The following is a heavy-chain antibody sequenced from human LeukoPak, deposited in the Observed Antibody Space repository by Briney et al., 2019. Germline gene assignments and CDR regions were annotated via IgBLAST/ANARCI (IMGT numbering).Heavy chain of an antibody. Sequence: SETLSLTCAVSGASISSGDYSWSWIRQPPGMGLEWIGYIYHGGSTYYNPSLNSRVTISIDTSKNQFSLKLSSVTAADTAVYFCARRSTGNYNWFDPWGRGSLVTLSS. J-gene: IGHJ5*02. CDR3: ARRSTGNYNWFDP. V-gene: IGHV4-30-2*01. CDR1: GASISSGDYS. D-gene: IGHD1-1*01. CDR2: IYHGGST.